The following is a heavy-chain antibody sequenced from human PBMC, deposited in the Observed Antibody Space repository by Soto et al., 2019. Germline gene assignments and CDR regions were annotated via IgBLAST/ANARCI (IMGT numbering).Heavy chain of an antibody. Sequence: HITLKESGPTLVKPTQTLTLTCTFSGFSLSTSGVGVGWLRPPPGKALEWLELIYWDDDKRYSPSLKRTLTITKDTAKNQVVLTMTNMDPVDTATYYWAHLHKRITMVRGVIIAPYYFDCWGQGNLVTVSS. CDR2: IYWDDDK. V-gene: IGHV2-5*02. CDR3: AHLHKRITMVRGVIIAPYYFDC. D-gene: IGHD3-10*01. CDR1: GFSLSTSGVG. J-gene: IGHJ4*02.